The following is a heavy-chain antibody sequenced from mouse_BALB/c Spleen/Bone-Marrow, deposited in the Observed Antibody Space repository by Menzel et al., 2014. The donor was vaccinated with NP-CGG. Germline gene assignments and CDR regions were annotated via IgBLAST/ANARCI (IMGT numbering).Heavy chain of an antibody. D-gene: IGHD1-1*01. Sequence: QVQLQQPGAELVRPGASVKLSCKASGYTFTSNWINWVKQRPGQGLEWIGNIYPSDSYTNYSQKFKDKATLTVDKSSSTAYMQLSSPTSEDSAVYYCTRGSSYVGYAMDYWGQGTSVTVSS. V-gene: IGHV1-69*02. CDR3: TRGSSYVGYAMDY. CDR1: GYTFTSNW. CDR2: IYPSDSYT. J-gene: IGHJ4*01.